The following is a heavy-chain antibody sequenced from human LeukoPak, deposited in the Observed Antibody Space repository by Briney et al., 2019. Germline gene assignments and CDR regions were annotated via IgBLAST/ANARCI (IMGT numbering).Heavy chain of an antibody. Sequence: SETLSLTCTASGGSISSSGYYWGWIRQPPGKGLEWIASINYSGTTYYNPSLKSRVTISEDRSKNQFSLKLSSVTAADTAVYYCARYSSGSASLNWGQGTLVTVSS. V-gene: IGHV4-39*01. CDR1: GGSISSSGYY. CDR3: ARYSSGSASLN. D-gene: IGHD6-19*01. CDR2: INYSGTT. J-gene: IGHJ4*02.